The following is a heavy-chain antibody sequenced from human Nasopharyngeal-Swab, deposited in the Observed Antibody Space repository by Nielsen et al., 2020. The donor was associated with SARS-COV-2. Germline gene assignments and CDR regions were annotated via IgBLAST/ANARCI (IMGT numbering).Heavy chain of an antibody. Sequence: SETPSLTCTVSGGSLSSSSYYWGWIRQPSGKALEWIGNIYYTGNTYYNPSLKSRVTISVETAKNQVSLKLSSVTAADTAVYYCARRFRQWLGSEDYYYYYYGMDVWGQGTTVTVSS. D-gene: IGHD6-19*01. CDR3: ARRFRQWLGSEDYYYYYYGMDV. J-gene: IGHJ6*02. CDR2: IYYTGNT. CDR1: GGSLSSSSYY. V-gene: IGHV4-39*01.